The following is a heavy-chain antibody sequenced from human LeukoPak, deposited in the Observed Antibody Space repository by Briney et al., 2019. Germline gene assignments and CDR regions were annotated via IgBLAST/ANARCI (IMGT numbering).Heavy chain of an antibody. D-gene: IGHD5-12*01. CDR1: GDTVSSNSAA. CDR2: TYYRTKWYN. CDR3: ARDTYSGYDSLFGNYFYYAMDV. Sequence: SQTLSLTCAISGDTVSSNSAAWNWIRQSPSRGLEWLVRTYYRTKWYNGYAVSVKSRITINPDTSRNQFSLQLNSVTPEDTAVYYCARDTYSGYDSLFGNYFYYAMDVWGQGTTVTVSS. J-gene: IGHJ6*02. V-gene: IGHV6-1*01.